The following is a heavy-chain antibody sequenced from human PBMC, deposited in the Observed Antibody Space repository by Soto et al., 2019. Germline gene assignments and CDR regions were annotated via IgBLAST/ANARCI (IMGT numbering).Heavy chain of an antibody. CDR1: GFTVSSNY. CDR3: ARERRRYDFWSGYYYYYYYMDV. V-gene: IGHV3-66*01. D-gene: IGHD3-3*01. Sequence: GGSLRLSCAASGFTVSSNYMSWVRQAPGKGLEWVSVIYSGGSTYYADSVKGRFTISRDNSKNTLYLQMNSLRAEDTAVYYCARERRRYDFWSGYYYYYYYMDVWGKGTTVTVSS. J-gene: IGHJ6*03. CDR2: IYSGGST.